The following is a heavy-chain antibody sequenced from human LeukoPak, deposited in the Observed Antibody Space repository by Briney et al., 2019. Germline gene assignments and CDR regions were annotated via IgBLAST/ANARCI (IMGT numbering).Heavy chain of an antibody. CDR1: GFTVSSNY. V-gene: IGHV3-30*03. D-gene: IGHD6-19*01. J-gene: IGHJ4*02. Sequence: GGSLRLSCAASGFTVSSNYMNWVRQAPGKGLEWVSVISYDGNTRFYADSVMGRFTISRDNSKNTVDLQMNTLRSEDTATYYCARWTEQWLEGGLDYWGQGTLVVVST. CDR3: ARWTEQWLEGGLDY. CDR2: ISYDGNTR.